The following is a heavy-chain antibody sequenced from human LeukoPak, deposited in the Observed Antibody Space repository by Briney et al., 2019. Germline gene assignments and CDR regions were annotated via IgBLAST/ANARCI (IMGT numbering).Heavy chain of an antibody. Sequence: PGGSLRLSCAASGFTFSSNYMSWVRQAPGKGLEWVSVIYSGGSTYYADSVKGRFTISRDNSKNTLYLQMNSLRAEDTTVYYCARGGGYCSSTSCYISSYYYYYYMDVWGKGTTVTISS. CDR3: ARGGGYCSSTSCYISSYYYYYYMDV. D-gene: IGHD2-2*02. CDR2: IYSGGST. CDR1: GFTFSSNY. J-gene: IGHJ6*03. V-gene: IGHV3-66*01.